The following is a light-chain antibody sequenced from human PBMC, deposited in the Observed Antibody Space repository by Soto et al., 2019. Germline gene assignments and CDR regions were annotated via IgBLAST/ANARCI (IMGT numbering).Light chain of an antibody. CDR3: LQHNSYPRT. CDR2: GAS. J-gene: IGKJ1*01. CDR1: QSVTSNW. V-gene: IGKV3-20*01. Sequence: EIVLTQSPGTLSLSPGERATLSCRASQSVTSNWLAWYQQKPGQAPRLLIYGASYRATGIPDRFSGSGSGTDFTLTISRLEPEDFATYYCLQHNSYPRTFGQGTKVDIK.